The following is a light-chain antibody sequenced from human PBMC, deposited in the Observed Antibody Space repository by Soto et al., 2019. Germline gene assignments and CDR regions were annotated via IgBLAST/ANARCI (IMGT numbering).Light chain of an antibody. CDR3: QSYDSSLITLV. CDR2: GNS. J-gene: IGLJ2*01. Sequence: QSVLTQPPSVSGAPGQRVTISCTGSSSKIGAGYDVHWYQQLPGTAPKLLIFGNSNRPSGVPDRFSGSKSGTSVSLAITGLQAEYEADYYCQSYDSSLITLVFGGGTKLTVL. V-gene: IGLV1-40*01. CDR1: SSKIGAGYD.